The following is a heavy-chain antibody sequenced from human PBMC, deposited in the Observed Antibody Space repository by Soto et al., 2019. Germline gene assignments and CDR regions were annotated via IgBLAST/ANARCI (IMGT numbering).Heavy chain of an antibody. CDR1: GFTFSSYG. CDR3: ARDVIAAGSGLDP. CDR2: IWYDGSNK. V-gene: IGHV3-33*01. J-gene: IGHJ5*02. D-gene: IGHD6-13*01. Sequence: QVQLVESGGGVVQPGRSLRLSCAASGFTFSSYGMHWVRQAPGKGLEWVAVIWYDGSNKYYADSVKGRFTISRDNSKNTLYLQMNSLRAADTAVYYCARDVIAAGSGLDPWGQGTLVTVSS.